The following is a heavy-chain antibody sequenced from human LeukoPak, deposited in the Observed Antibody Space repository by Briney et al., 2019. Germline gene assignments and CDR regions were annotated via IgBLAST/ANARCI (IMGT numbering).Heavy chain of an antibody. CDR2: INHSGSA. CDR3: ASPSGYSSGWYLDY. CDR1: GGSFSGYY. J-gene: IGHJ4*02. Sequence: PSETLSLTCAVYGGSFSGYYWSWIRQPPGKGLEWIGEINHSGSANYNPSLRSRVTMSIDTSKNQFSLKLSSVTAADTAVYYCASPSGYSSGWYLDYWGQGTLVTVSS. V-gene: IGHV4-34*01. D-gene: IGHD6-19*01.